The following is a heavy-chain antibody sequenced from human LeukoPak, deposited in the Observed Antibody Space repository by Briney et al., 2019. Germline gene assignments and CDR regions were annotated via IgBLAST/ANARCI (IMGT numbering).Heavy chain of an antibody. CDR3: ARDGQYYYDSSSALDI. V-gene: IGHV4-4*07. D-gene: IGHD3-22*01. J-gene: IGHJ3*02. CDR1: GGSISSYY. CDR2: IYTSGST. Sequence: SETLSLTCTVSGGSISSYYWSWIRQPAGKGLEWIGRIYTSGSTNYNPSLKSRVTMSVDTSKNQFSLKLSSVTAADTAVYYCARDGQYYYDSSSALDIWGQGTMVTVSS.